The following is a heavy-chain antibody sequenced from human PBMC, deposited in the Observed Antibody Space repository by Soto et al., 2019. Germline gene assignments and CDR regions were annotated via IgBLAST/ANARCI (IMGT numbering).Heavy chain of an antibody. D-gene: IGHD3-16*01. CDR1: GYTFTSYA. J-gene: IGHJ6*02. Sequence: GASVKVSCKASGYTFTSYAMHWVRQAPGQRLEWMGWINAGNGNTKYSQKFQGRVTITRDTSASTAYMELSSLRSEDTAVYYCAAGGAKNYYYYGMDVWGQGTTVTVSS. CDR3: AAGGAKNYYYYGMDV. V-gene: IGHV1-3*01. CDR2: INAGNGNT.